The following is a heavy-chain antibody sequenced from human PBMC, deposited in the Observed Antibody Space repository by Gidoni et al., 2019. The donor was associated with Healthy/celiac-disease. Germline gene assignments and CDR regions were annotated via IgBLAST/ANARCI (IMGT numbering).Heavy chain of an antibody. CDR1: GGSFSGYY. J-gene: IGHJ4*02. V-gene: IGHV4-34*01. D-gene: IGHD3-22*01. CDR3: ARGRGTYDSSGYFRY. CDR2: INHSGST. Sequence: QVQLQQWGAGLLKPSETLSLTCAVYGGSFSGYYWSWFRQPPGKGLEWIGEINHSGSTNYNPSLKSRVTISVDTSKNQFSLKLSSVTAADTAVYYCARGRGTYDSSGYFRYWGQGTLVTVSS.